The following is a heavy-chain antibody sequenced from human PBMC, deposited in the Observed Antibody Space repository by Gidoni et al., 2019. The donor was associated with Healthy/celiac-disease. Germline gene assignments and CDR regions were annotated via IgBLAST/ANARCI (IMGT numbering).Heavy chain of an antibody. CDR1: GYTFTGYY. J-gene: IGHJ6*02. CDR2: INPNSGGT. D-gene: IGHD3-16*01. Sequence: QVQLVQSGAEVKKPGASVKVSCTASGYTFTGYYMHWVRQAPGQGLEWMGWINPNSGGTNYAQKFQGWVTMTRDTSISTAYMELSRLRSDDTAVYYCARDIARLGFGDDYYYYGMDVWGQGTTVTVSS. V-gene: IGHV1-2*04. CDR3: ARDIARLGFGDDYYYYGMDV.